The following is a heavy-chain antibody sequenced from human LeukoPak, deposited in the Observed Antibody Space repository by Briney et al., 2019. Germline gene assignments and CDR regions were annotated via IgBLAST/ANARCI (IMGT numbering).Heavy chain of an antibody. Sequence: ASVKVSCKASGYTFTSYGISWVRQAPGQGLEWMGWISAYNGNTNYAQKLQGRVTMTTDTSTSTAYMELRSLRSDDTAVYYCARDAGITMIVGDAFDIWAKGQWSPSLQ. D-gene: IGHD3-22*01. CDR2: ISAYNGNT. J-gene: IGHJ3*02. CDR3: ARDAGITMIVGDAFDI. V-gene: IGHV1-18*01. CDR1: GYTFTSYG.